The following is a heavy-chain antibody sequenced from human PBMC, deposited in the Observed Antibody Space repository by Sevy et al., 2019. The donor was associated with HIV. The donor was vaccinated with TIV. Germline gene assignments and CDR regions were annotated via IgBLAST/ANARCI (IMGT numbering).Heavy chain of an antibody. CDR1: GFTVNNKY. CDR3: VSLFLSYRSGWSYFDY. Sequence: GGSLRLSCAISGFTVNNKYIIWVRQAPGKGLEWVSVIFSSGSTYYADSAKGRFTISRDNSKNTVYLQMNSVRAEDTAFYYCVSLFLSYRSGWSYFDYWGQGTLVTVSS. CDR2: IFSSGST. V-gene: IGHV3-66*02. J-gene: IGHJ4*02. D-gene: IGHD6-19*01.